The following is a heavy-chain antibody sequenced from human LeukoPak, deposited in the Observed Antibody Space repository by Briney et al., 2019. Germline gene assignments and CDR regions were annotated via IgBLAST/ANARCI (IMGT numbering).Heavy chain of an antibody. CDR2: ISSNGGST. Sequence: GGSLRLSCAASGFTFSSYWMSWVRQAPGKGLEYVSAISSNGGSTYYANSVKGRFTISRDNSKNTLYLQMGSLRAEDMAVYYCARGASRSYVPYFDYWGQGTLVTVSS. CDR1: GFTFSSYW. J-gene: IGHJ4*02. CDR3: ARGASRSYVPYFDY. D-gene: IGHD1-26*01. V-gene: IGHV3-64*01.